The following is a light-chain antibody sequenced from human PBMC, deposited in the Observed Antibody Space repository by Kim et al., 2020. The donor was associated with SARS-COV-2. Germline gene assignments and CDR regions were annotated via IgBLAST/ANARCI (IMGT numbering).Light chain of an antibody. Sequence: LGQTVRLTCRRDSVRCYYASLYQQKPGQAPVLVIYGKNNRPSGITDRFSGSSSGNTASLTITGAQAEDEADYYCNSRDSSGNHLVVFGGGTQLTVL. J-gene: IGLJ2*01. V-gene: IGLV3-19*01. CDR1: SVRCYY. CDR3: NSRDSSGNHLVV. CDR2: GKN.